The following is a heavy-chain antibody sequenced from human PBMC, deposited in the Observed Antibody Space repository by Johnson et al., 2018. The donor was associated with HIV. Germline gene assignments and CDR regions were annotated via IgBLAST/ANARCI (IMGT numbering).Heavy chain of an antibody. CDR3: TTGKVLRITIFGVGDGRVQDAFDI. CDR2: IKSKTDGGTT. D-gene: IGHD3-3*01. Sequence: VQLVESGGGLVKPGGSLRLSCAASGFTFSNAWMSWVRQAPGTGLEWVGRIKSKTDGGTTDYAAPVKGRFTISRDDSKNTLYLQMNSLKTEDTAVYYCTTGKVLRITIFGVGDGRVQDAFDIWGQGTMVTVSS. CDR1: GFTFSNAW. J-gene: IGHJ3*02. V-gene: IGHV3-15*01.